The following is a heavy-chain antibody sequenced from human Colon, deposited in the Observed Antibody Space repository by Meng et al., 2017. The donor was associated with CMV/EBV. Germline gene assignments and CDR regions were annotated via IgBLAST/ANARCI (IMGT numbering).Heavy chain of an antibody. CDR3: ARRSPSDYGDYGDPRDFDY. V-gene: IGHV1-2*02. CDR2: INGNSGAT. J-gene: IGHJ4*02. CDR1: GYTFSGYH. D-gene: IGHD4-17*01. Sequence: ASVKVSCKTSGYTFSGYHLHWVRQAPGQGLEWMGWINGNSGATEYVQKFQGRVTMTRDMSTSTGYMELSRLRSDDTAVYFCARRSPSDYGDYGDPRDFDYWGQGTQVTVSS.